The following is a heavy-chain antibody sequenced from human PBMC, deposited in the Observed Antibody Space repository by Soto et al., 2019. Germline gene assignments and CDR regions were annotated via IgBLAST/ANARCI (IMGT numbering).Heavy chain of an antibody. V-gene: IGHV3-30*18. Sequence: QVQLVESGGGVVQPGRSLRLSCAASGFTFSPYGIHWVRQAPGKGLEWVSLISYDESKKLYAESVKGRFTISRDNSKNTVDLQMNSLRGEDTAGYYCAKDYYRGYSYAHDYWGQGTLVTVSS. D-gene: IGHD5-18*01. J-gene: IGHJ4*02. CDR2: ISYDESKK. CDR3: AKDYYRGYSYAHDY. CDR1: GFTFSPYG.